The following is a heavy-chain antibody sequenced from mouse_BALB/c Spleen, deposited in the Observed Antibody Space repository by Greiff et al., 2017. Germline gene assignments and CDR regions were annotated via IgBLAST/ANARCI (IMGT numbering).Heavy chain of an antibody. CDR3: ARDLRQDYCDY. CDR1: GFTFSSYA. V-gene: IGHV5-9-4*01. CDR2: ISSGGSYT. J-gene: IGHJ2*01. Sequence: EVQGVESGGGLVKPGGSLKLSCAASGFTFSSYAMSWVRQSPEKRLEWVAEISSGGSYTYYPDTVTGRFTISRDNAKNTLYLEMSSLRSEDTAMYYCARDLRQDYCDYWGQGTTLTVSS. D-gene: IGHD3-2*01.